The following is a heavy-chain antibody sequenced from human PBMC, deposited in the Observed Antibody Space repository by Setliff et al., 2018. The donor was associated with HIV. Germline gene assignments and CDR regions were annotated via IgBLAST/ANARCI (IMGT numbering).Heavy chain of an antibody. CDR1: GFTFSYHA. V-gene: IGHV3-23*01. CDR2: ISGSGDST. CDR3: AKGDPWEPHRDAFYI. D-gene: IGHD1-26*01. J-gene: IGHJ3*02. Sequence: QLGGSLRLSCAASGFTFSYHAMAWFRQAPGKGLEWVSGISGSGDSTYYADSVRGRLTISRDNSRDTRYLEMSSLRGEDTAIYYCAKGDPWEPHRDAFYIWGHGAMVTVSS.